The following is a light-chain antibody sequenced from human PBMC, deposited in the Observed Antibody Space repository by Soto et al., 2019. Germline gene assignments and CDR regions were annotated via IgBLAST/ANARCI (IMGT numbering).Light chain of an antibody. J-gene: IGLJ1*01. CDR2: RND. CDR3: AKWDDSLRVYV. V-gene: IGLV1-47*01. Sequence: QFLLFQPPPSVATPGPGATISFFPSSSRSGSNYVYWYQQLPGTAPKLLIYRNDQRPSGVPDRFSGSKSGTSASLAISGLRSEDEADYYCAKWDDSLRVYVFGTGTKVTVL. CDR1: SSRSGSNY.